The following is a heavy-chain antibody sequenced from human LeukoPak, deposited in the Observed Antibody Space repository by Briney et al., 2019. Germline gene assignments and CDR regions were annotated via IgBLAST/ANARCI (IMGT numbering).Heavy chain of an antibody. J-gene: IGHJ6*02. V-gene: IGHV3-33*01. CDR2: IWYDGSNK. CDR1: GFTFSSYG. CDR3: ARAPVHPYGMDV. Sequence: GGSLRLSCAASGFTFSSYGMHWVRQAPGKGLEWVAVIWYDGSNKYYADSVKGRFTISRDNSKNTLYLQMNSPRAEDTAVYYCARAPVHPYGMDVWGQGTTVTVSS. D-gene: IGHD3-10*01.